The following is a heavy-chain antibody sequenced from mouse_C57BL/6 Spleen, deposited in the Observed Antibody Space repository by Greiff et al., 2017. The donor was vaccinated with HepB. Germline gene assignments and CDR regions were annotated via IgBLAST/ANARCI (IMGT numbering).Heavy chain of an antibody. CDR2: IYPRDGST. D-gene: IGHD2-3*01. CDR1: GYTFTSYD. V-gene: IGHV1-85*01. Sequence: QVQLKESGPELVKPGASVKLSCMASGYTFTSYDINWVKQRPGQGLEWIGWIYPRDGSTKYNEKFKSKATLTVDTSSSTAYMELHSLTAEDSAVYFYARYDGYYLYYAMDYWGQGTSVTVSS. J-gene: IGHJ4*01. CDR3: ARYDGYYLYYAMDY.